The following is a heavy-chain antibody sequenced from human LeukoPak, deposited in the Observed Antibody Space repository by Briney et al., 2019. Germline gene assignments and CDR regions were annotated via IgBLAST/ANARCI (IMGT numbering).Heavy chain of an antibody. CDR3: ARIRYCSGGSCS. J-gene: IGHJ5*02. CDR2: IYYSGST. V-gene: IGHV4-30-4*01. Sequence: TSSETLSLTCTVSGGSISSGDYYWSWIRQPPGKGLEWIGHIYYSGSTYYNPSLKSRVTISVDTSKNQFSLKLSSVTAADTAVYYCARIRYCSGGSCSWGQGTLVTVSS. CDR1: GGSISSGDYY. D-gene: IGHD2-15*01.